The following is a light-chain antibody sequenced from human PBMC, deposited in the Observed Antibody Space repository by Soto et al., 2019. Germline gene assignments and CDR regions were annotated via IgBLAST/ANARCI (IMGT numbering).Light chain of an antibody. CDR3: QHYNSYSEA. CDR1: QTISSW. Sequence: DIQMTQSHSTPSGSVGDRVTMTCRASQTISSWLAWYQQKQGKAPKLLIYKASTLKSGVPSRFSGSGSGTELTITISSLQPDDCETYYCQHYNSYSEAFGQGTKVDIK. V-gene: IGKV1-5*03. CDR2: KAS. J-gene: IGKJ1*01.